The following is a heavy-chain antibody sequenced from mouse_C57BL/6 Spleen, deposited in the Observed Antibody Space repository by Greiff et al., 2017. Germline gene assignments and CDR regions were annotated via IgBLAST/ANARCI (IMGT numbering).Heavy chain of an antibody. CDR1: GYTFTEYT. D-gene: IGHD3-2*02. J-gene: IGHJ2*01. V-gene: IGHV1-62-2*01. CDR2: FYPGSGSI. Sequence: QVQLQQSGAELVKPGASVKLSCKASGYTFTEYTIHWVNQRSGQGLEWFGWFYPGSGSIKYNEKFKDKATLTADKSSSADYRKLSRLTSEDSAVYFCARHESPRQLRLRGSFDDWGQGTTLTVSS. CDR3: ARHESPRQLRLRGSFDD.